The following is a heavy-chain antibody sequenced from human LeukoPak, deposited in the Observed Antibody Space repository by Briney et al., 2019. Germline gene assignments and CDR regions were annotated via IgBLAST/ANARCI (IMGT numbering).Heavy chain of an antibody. V-gene: IGHV4-39*07. CDR1: GGSISSSSYY. CDR2: IYYSGST. J-gene: IGHJ4*02. D-gene: IGHD3-22*01. CDR3: ARGSPHYYDSSGYGPYLDY. Sequence: SETLSLTCTVSGGSISSSSYYWGWIRQPPGKGLGWIGSIYYSGSTYYNPSLKSRVTISVDTSKNQFSLKLSSVTAADTAVYYCARGSPHYYDSSGYGPYLDYWGQGTLVTVSS.